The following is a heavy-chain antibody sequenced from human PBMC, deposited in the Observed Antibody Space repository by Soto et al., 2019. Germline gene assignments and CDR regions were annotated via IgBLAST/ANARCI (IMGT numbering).Heavy chain of an antibody. CDR2: ISTHNGNT. V-gene: IGHV1-18*01. CDR3: ASGVDYGDSSFDY. J-gene: IGHJ4*02. D-gene: IGHD4-17*01. CDR1: GYTFTRYG. Sequence: QVQLVQSGAEVKKSGASVKVSCKASGYTFTRYGINWVRQAPGQGLEWMGWISTHNGNTNYAQKFQGRVTMATDTFTSTAYMDLRSLRSDDTAVYYCASGVDYGDSSFDYWGQGTLVTVSS.